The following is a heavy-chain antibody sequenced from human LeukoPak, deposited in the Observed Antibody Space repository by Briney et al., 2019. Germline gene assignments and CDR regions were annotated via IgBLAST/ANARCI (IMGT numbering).Heavy chain of an antibody. Sequence: KPSETLSLTCTVSGYSISSGYYWGWIRQPPGKGLEWIGSIYHSGSTYYNPSLKSRVTISVDTSKNQFSLKLSSVTAEDTAVYYCAKGSGYEHSYYYYYMDVWGKGTTVTISS. CDR1: GYSISSGYY. J-gene: IGHJ6*03. CDR3: AKGSGYEHSYYYYYMDV. V-gene: IGHV4-38-2*02. D-gene: IGHD5-12*01. CDR2: IYHSGST.